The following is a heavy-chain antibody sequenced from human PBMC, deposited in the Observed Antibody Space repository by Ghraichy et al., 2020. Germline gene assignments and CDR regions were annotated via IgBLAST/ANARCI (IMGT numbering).Heavy chain of an antibody. CDR1: GFSLSTSGVG. D-gene: IGHD6-13*01. V-gene: IGHV2-5*02. CDR3: ARTYSSSLGWYFDL. Sequence: SGPTLVKPTQTLTLTCTFSGFSLSTSGVGVGWIRQPPGKALEWLALIYWDDDKRYSPSLKSRPTITKDTSKNQVVLTMTNMDPVDTATYYCARTYSSSLGWYFDLWGRGTLVTVSS. CDR2: IYWDDDK. J-gene: IGHJ2*01.